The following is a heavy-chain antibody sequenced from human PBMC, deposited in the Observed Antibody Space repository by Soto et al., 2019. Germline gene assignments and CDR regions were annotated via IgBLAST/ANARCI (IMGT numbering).Heavy chain of an antibody. V-gene: IGHV4-34*01. J-gene: IGHJ5*02. D-gene: IGHD6-19*01. CDR2: INHSGST. CDR3: ARDRPSSGLSLPEKWFDP. Sequence: RSESLSLTFAVHGGCFSNYYWRWIRQPPLQGLEWIGEINHSGSTNYNPSLKSRVTISVDTSKNQLSLKLSSVTAADTAVYYCARDRPSSGLSLPEKWFDPWGQGNLVTVSA. CDR1: GGCFSNYY.